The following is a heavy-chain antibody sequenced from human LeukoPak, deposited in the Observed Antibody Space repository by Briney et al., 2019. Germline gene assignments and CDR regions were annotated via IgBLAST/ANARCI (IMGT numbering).Heavy chain of an antibody. V-gene: IGHV3-74*01. Sequence: GGSLRLSCAASGFTFSSSWMHWVRQVPGKGLVWVSHISPDGSYTDYADSVKGRFIISRDNAKNTMSLQTNSLRAEDTAVYYCVRDLSFSPDSWGQGTLVSVSS. CDR1: GFTFSSSW. J-gene: IGHJ4*02. CDR2: ISPDGSYT. CDR3: VRDLSFSPDS.